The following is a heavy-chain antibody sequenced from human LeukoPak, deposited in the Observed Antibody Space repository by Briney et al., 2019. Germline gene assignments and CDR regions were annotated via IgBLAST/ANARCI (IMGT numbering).Heavy chain of an antibody. CDR1: GFAFSTYW. CDR3: LRDLNWSLDQ. CDR2: IKSDGITI. Sequence: GGSLRLSCAASGFAFSTYWMHWVRQAPGKGLVWVSRIKSDGITITYADSVKGRFTISRDNAKNTLYLQMNSLRAEDTAVYYCLRDLNWSLDQWGQGTLVTVSS. V-gene: IGHV3-74*01. J-gene: IGHJ4*02. D-gene: IGHD1-20*01.